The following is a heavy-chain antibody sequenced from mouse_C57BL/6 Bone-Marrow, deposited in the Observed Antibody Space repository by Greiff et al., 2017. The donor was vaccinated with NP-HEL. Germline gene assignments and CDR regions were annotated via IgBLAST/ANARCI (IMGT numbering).Heavy chain of an antibody. CDR3: ERSGLNAMDY. J-gene: IGHJ4*01. V-gene: IGHV5-17*01. Sequence: EVKLVESGGGLVKPGGSLKLSCAASGFTFSDYGMHWVRQAPEKGLEWVAYISSGSSTIYYADTVKGRFTISRDNAKNTLFLQMTSLRSEDTAMYYCERSGLNAMDYWGQGTSVTVSS. CDR2: ISSGSSTI. CDR1: GFTFSDYG. D-gene: IGHD1-3*01.